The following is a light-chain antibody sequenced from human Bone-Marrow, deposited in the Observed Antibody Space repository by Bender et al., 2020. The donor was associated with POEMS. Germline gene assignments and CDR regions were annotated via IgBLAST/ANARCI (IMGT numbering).Light chain of an antibody. CDR1: NIGSKS. CDR2: SDR. Sequence: VLTQPPSVSVAPGKTAKITCGGSNIGSKSVHWYQQRSGQAPVLVIYSDRDRPSGIPDRFSGSNSGNTATLTITGVEAEDEADFYCQVWDSSSDPVVFGGGTKLTVL. CDR3: QVWDSSSDPVV. J-gene: IGLJ2*01. V-gene: IGLV3-21*04.